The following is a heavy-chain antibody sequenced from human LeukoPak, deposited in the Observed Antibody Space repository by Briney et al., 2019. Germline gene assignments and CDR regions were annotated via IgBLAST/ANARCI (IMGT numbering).Heavy chain of an antibody. J-gene: IGHJ4*02. D-gene: IGHD1-26*01. CDR1: GGSFSGYY. CDR2: INHSGNT. V-gene: IGHV4-34*01. CDR3: ARTPIVGAYYDY. Sequence: SETLSLTCAVYGGSFSGYYWSWIRQPPGKGLEWIGEINHSGNTNYNPSLKSRVTISVDTSKNQFSLKLSSVTAADTAVYYCARTPIVGAYYDYWGQGTLVTVSS.